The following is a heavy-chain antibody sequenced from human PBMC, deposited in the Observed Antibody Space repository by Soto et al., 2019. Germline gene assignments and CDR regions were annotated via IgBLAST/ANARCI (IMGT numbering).Heavy chain of an antibody. CDR3: ARLDWFDP. V-gene: IGHV4-39*01. J-gene: IGHJ5*02. Sequence: QLQLQESGPGLVKPSETLSLTCTVSGGSISSSSYYWGWIRQPPGKGLEWIGSIYYSGSTYYNPSXRSXIXTSADTSKNQSSLKLRSVTAADTAVYYCARLDWFDPWGQGTLVTVSS. CDR2: IYYSGST. CDR1: GGSISSSSYY.